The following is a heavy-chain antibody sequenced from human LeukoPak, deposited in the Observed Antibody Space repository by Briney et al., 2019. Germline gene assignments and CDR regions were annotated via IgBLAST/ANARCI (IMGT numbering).Heavy chain of an antibody. V-gene: IGHV3-30*04. CDR1: GLTFSSYA. CDR3: AREQGYCSSTSCYGLNWFDP. CDR2: ISYDGSNK. D-gene: IGHD2-2*01. Sequence: GGSLRLSCAASGLTFSSYAMHWVRQAPGKGLEWVAVISYDGSNKYYADSVKGRFTISRDNSKNTLYLQMNSLRAEDTAVYYCAREQGYCSSTSCYGLNWFDPWGQGTLVTVSS. J-gene: IGHJ5*02.